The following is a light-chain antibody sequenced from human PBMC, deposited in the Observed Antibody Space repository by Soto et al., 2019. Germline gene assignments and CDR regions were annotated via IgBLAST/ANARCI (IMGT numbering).Light chain of an antibody. J-gene: IGKJ2*01. V-gene: IGKV1-39*01. CDR2: GAS. Sequence: DIQMTQFPASLSASVGDMVTITCRASQRISNYLNWYQQKPGQAPKLLIYGASTLQSGVPSRFSGGGSWSNVTLTISSLQPADFATYFCQQSYSTPYTFGQGTNLEIK. CDR3: QQSYSTPYT. CDR1: QRISNY.